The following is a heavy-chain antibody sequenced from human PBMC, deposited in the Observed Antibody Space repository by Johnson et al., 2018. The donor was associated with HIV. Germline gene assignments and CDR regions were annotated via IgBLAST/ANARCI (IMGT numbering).Heavy chain of an antibody. CDR1: GFTVSSYA. Sequence: VQLVESGGGLEQPGGSLRVSCAASGFTVSSYAMSWVRQAPGKGLEWVSVISGRGGSTYYGDSVKGRFTISRDNAKNSLYLQMNSLRAEDTAVYYCARDRGAARDAFDIWGQGTMVTVSS. D-gene: IGHD6-6*01. J-gene: IGHJ3*02. CDR2: ISGRGGST. V-gene: IGHV3-23*04. CDR3: ARDRGAARDAFDI.